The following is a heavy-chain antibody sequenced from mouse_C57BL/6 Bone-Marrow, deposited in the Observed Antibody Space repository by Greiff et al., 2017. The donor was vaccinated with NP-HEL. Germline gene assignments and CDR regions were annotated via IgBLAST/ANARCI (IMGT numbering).Heavy chain of an antibody. Sequence: VKVVESGPELVKPGASVKISCKASGYAFSSSWMNWVKQRPGKGLEWIGRIYPGDGGTNYNGKFKGKATLTADKSSSTAYMQLSSLTSEDSAVYFCALLLRFYYAMDYWGQGTSVTVSS. CDR2: IYPGDGGT. CDR1: GYAFSSSW. D-gene: IGHD1-1*01. CDR3: ALLLRFYYAMDY. V-gene: IGHV1-82*01. J-gene: IGHJ4*01.